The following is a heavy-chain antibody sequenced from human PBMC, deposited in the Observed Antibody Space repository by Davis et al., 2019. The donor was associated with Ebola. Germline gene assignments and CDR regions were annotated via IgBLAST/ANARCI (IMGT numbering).Heavy chain of an antibody. CDR2: ISYDGSNK. CDR3: ARDLPGGDWYFDL. D-gene: IGHD1-14*01. J-gene: IGHJ2*01. CDR1: GFTFSNCG. V-gene: IGHV3-30*03. Sequence: GESLKISCAASGFTFSNCGMHWVRQAPGKGLEWVAVISYDGSNKYYADSVKGRFTISRDNSKNTLYLQMSSLRAEDTAVYYCARDLPGGDWYFDLWGRGTLVTVSS.